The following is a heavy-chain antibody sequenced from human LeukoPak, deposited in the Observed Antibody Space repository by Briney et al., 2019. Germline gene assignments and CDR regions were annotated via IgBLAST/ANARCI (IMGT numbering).Heavy chain of an antibody. V-gene: IGHV4-39*02. D-gene: IGHD6-19*01. CDR2: VYYPRTT. CDR3: AKEPLRIAVAAHLAY. Sequence: SETLSLTCTVSGGSVSSNEYYWGWIRQPPGKGLEWIGTVYYPRTTYYNPSLKSRVTISVDTSKNHFSLKLSSVTAADTAVYYCAKEPLRIAVAAHLAYWGQGTLVTVSS. CDR1: GGSVSSNEYY. J-gene: IGHJ4*02.